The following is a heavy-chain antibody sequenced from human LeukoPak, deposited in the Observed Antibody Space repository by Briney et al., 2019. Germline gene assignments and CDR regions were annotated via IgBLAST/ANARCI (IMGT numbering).Heavy chain of an antibody. CDR3: AKTDHYYYMDV. CDR2: TYTSGST. D-gene: IGHD1-1*01. Sequence: SETLSLTCTVSGGSVSSYYWSWIRQPPGKGLEWIGYTYTSGSTYYNPSLESRVTISVDTSKNQFSLRLSSVTAADTALYYCAKTDHYYYMDVWGKGTTVTVSS. J-gene: IGHJ6*03. V-gene: IGHV4-4*09. CDR1: GGSVSSYY.